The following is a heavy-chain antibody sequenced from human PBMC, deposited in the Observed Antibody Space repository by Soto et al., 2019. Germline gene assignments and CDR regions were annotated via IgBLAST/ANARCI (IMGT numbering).Heavy chain of an antibody. CDR1: GFSFSTYA. CDR2: ISGSGGTT. J-gene: IGHJ5*01. CDR3: AKETMASAYADS. V-gene: IGHV3-23*01. Sequence: EVQLLDSGGVLVQPGGSLRLSCAASGFSFSTYAMSWVRQAPGKGLEWVSAISGSGGTTYYADSVKGRFTISRDNSKNTVYLHMNSLRDEDTDVYYCAKETMASAYADSWGQGTLVTVSS. D-gene: IGHD2-2*01.